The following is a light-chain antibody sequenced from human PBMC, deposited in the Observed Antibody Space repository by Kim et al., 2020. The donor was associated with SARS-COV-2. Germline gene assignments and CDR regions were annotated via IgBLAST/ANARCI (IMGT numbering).Light chain of an antibody. CDR2: LGS. Sequence: DIVMTQSPLSLPVTPGEAASISCRSSQSLLHTNGKNYLDWYLQKPGQSPQLLIYLGSNRASGVPDRFSGSGSGTEFTLKINRVEAEDVGVYYCMQALQTPLTFGGGTKVDIK. CDR3: MQALQTPLT. J-gene: IGKJ4*01. CDR1: QSLLHTNGKNY. V-gene: IGKV2-28*01.